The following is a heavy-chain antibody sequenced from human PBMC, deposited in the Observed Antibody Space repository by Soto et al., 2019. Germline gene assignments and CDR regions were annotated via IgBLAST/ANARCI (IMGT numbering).Heavy chain of an antibody. CDR3: ARDPKRGYYASGGVNDAFDI. CDR1: GSTFTTYG. J-gene: IGHJ3*02. CDR2: ISAYNGNT. D-gene: IGHD3-22*01. V-gene: IGHV1-18*01. Sequence: QVQLVQSGGEVKKPGASVKVSCKTSGSTFTTYGISWVRQAPGQGLEWLGWISAYNGNTKYAQEFQGRVTMTTDTSTSTAYMELRSLRSDDTAVYYCARDPKRGYYASGGVNDAFDIWGQGTMVTVSS.